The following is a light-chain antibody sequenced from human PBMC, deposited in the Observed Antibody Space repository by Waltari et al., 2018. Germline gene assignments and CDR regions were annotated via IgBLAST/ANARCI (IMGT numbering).Light chain of an antibody. CDR3: SSYAPSSTV. CDR2: DII. J-gene: IGLJ2*01. Sequence: QSALTQPASVSGSPGQSITISCTGTSSDIGGYDYVPWYQQHPGKAPKLMIYDIIKRPSGVSDRFSGSESGNPASLTISGLQAEDEADYYCSSYAPSSTVFGGGTKLTVL. V-gene: IGLV2-14*03. CDR1: SSDIGGYDY.